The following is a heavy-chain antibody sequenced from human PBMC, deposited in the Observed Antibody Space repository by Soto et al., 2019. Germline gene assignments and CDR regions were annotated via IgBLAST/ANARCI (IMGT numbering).Heavy chain of an antibody. Sequence: ASVKVSCKVSGYTLTELSMHWVRQAPGKGLEWMGGFDPEDGETIYAQKFQGRVTMTEDTSTDTAYMELSSLRSEDTAVYYCATPAYCRGDCYSRYYYYGMDVWGQGTTVTVSS. J-gene: IGHJ6*02. V-gene: IGHV1-24*01. CDR3: ATPAYCRGDCYSRYYYYGMDV. CDR1: GYTLTELS. D-gene: IGHD2-21*02. CDR2: FDPEDGET.